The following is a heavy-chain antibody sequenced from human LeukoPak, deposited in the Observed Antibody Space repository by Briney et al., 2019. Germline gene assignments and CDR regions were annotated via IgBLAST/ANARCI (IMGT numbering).Heavy chain of an antibody. V-gene: IGHV3-33*01. CDR3: ATGGYCSGGSCYSEFDF. J-gene: IGHJ4*02. D-gene: IGHD2-15*01. CDR1: GFTFSTYG. CDR2: IWYDGSNE. Sequence: GGSLRLSCAASGFTFSTYGMHWVRQAPGEGLEWVAVIWYDGSNEYYADSVKGRFTISRDNSANTLYLQMNSLRAEDTAVYYCATGGYCSGGSCYSEFDFWSQGTLVTVSS.